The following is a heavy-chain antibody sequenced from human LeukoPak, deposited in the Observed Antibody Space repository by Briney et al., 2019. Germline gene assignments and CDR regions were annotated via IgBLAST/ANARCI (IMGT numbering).Heavy chain of an antibody. CDR1: GGSFSGYY. V-gene: IGHV4-34*01. Sequence: SETLSLTCAVYGGSFSGYYWSWIRQPPGKGLEWIGEINHSGSTNYNPSLKSRVTISVDTSKNQFSLKLSSVTAADTAVYYCARVSFFRWAASRPSYYYYYMDVWGQGTTVTISS. CDR2: INHSGST. CDR3: ARVSFFRWAASRPSYYYYYMDV. D-gene: IGHD2-15*01. J-gene: IGHJ6*03.